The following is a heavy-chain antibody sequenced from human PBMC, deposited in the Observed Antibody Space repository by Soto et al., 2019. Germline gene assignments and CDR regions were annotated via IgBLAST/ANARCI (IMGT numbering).Heavy chain of an antibody. CDR2: VYSGGST. CDR3: ARDPPYSGSFT. V-gene: IGHV3-66*01. D-gene: IGHD1-26*01. CDR1: GFTVSSNY. Sequence: EVPLVESGGGLVQPGGSLRLSCAASGFTVSSNYMSWVRQAPGKGLEWVSVVYSGGSTYYADSVKGRFTISRDNSKNTLYLQMNSLRAEDTAVYYCARDPPYSGSFTWGQGTLVTVSS. J-gene: IGHJ5*02.